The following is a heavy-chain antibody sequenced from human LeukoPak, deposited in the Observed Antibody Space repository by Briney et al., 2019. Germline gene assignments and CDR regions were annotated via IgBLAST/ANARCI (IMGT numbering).Heavy chain of an antibody. CDR3: ARQSSSSFVGEVS. Sequence: PSETLSLTCTVSGGSISSSSYYWGWIRQPPGKGLEWIGSIYYSGSTYYNPSLKSRVTISVDTSKNQFSLKLSSVTAADTAVYYCARQSSSSFVGEVSWGQGTLVTVSS. CDR2: IYYSGST. V-gene: IGHV4-39*01. CDR1: GGSISSSSYY. D-gene: IGHD6-13*01. J-gene: IGHJ4*02.